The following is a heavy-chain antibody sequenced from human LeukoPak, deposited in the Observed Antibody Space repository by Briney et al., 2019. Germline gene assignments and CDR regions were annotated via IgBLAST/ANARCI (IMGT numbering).Heavy chain of an antibody. V-gene: IGHV1-8*01. CDR1: GYTFTSNN. J-gene: IGHJ4*02. D-gene: IGHD6-19*01. CDR3: ARADTSGWFVDY. Sequence: APVKVSCKASGYTFTSNNINWVRQAPGQGLEWMGWMDPNSADTAYAQKFQGRVAMTRDTSISTAYMELSSLRSEDTAVYYCARADTSGWFVDYWGQGTLVTVSS. CDR2: MDPNSADT.